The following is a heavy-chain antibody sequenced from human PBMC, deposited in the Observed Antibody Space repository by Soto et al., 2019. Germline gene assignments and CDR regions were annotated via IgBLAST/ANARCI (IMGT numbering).Heavy chain of an antibody. V-gene: IGHV4-30-4*08. CDR3: ARTFTVTTDWYFDL. D-gene: IGHD4-17*01. CDR2: IYYSGST. J-gene: IGHJ2*01. Sequence: PSETLSLTCTVSGGSISSDGYYWSWIRRHPGKGLEWIGYIYYSGSTYYNPSLKSRVTISVDTSKNQFSLKLSSVTAADTAVYYCARTFTVTTDWYFDLWGRGTLVTVSS. CDR1: GGSISSDGYY.